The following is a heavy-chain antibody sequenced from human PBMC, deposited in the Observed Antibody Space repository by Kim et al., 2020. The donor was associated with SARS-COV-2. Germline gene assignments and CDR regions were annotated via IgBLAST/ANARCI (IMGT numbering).Heavy chain of an antibody. J-gene: IGHJ6*02. CDR2: ISAYNGNT. CDR3: ARGLIVVVAADRGHLMDV. Sequence: ASVKVSCKASGYTFTSYDISWVRQAPGQGLEWMGLISAYNGNTNYAQKFQGRVTMTTDTSTTTAYMDLRSLRSDDTAVYYCARGLIVVVAADRGHLMDVWGQGTPVTVSS. D-gene: IGHD2-2*01. CDR1: GYTFTSYD. V-gene: IGHV1-18*04.